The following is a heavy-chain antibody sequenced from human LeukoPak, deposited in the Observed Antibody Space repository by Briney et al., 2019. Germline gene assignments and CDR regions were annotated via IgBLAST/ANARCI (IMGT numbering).Heavy chain of an antibody. D-gene: IGHD3-10*01. CDR3: ARHGGRGAFDI. CDR1: GGSISSYY. CDR2: IHHSGST. Sequence: SETLSLTCTVSGGSISSYYWSWIRQPPGKGLEWIGYIHHSGSTTYNPSLKSRLAISVDTSKNQFSLNLSSVTAADTAVYYCARHGGRGAFDIWGQGTMVTVSS. V-gene: IGHV4-59*08. J-gene: IGHJ3*02.